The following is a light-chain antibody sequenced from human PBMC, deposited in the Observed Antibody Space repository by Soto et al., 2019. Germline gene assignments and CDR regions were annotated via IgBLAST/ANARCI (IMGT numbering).Light chain of an antibody. V-gene: IGKV3-20*01. J-gene: IGKJ1*01. CDR2: GAS. Sequence: EIVLTQSPGTLSLSPGERATLSCRASQSVSSNYLAWYQQKPGQAPRRLIYGASSSATGIPDRFSGSGSGTDFALTISRLEPEDFAVYYCQQYGSSPGTFGQGTKVEIK. CDR1: QSVSSNY. CDR3: QQYGSSPGT.